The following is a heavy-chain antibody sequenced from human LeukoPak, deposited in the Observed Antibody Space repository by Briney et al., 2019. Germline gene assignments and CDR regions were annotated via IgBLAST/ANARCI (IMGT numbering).Heavy chain of an antibody. J-gene: IGHJ5*02. CDR3: ARVRMRDGSNWFDP. Sequence: ASVKVSCKASGYTFTSYAMHWVRQAPGQRLEWMGWINAGNGNTKYSQEFQGRVTITADESTSTAYMELSSLRSEDTAVYYCARVRMRDGSNWFDPWGQGTLVTVSS. V-gene: IGHV1-3*03. D-gene: IGHD5-24*01. CDR2: INAGNGNT. CDR1: GYTFTSYA.